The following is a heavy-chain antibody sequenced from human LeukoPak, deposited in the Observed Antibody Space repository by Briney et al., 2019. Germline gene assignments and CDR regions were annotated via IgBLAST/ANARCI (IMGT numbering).Heavy chain of an antibody. D-gene: IGHD3-22*01. V-gene: IGHV1-69*13. J-gene: IGHJ4*02. CDR1: GGTFTSYA. CDR2: IFLIFGTA. Sequence: SVKVSCKASGGTFTSYAISWVRQAPGQGLDGMGGIFLIFGTANYSQKFQGRVTITADESTSTAYMELSSLRSEDTAVYYCARGVYYYDSSGYFDYWGQGTLVTVSS. CDR3: ARGVYYYDSSGYFDY.